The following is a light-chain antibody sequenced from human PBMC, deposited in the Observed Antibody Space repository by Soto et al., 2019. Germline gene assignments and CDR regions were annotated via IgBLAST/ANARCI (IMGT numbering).Light chain of an antibody. CDR2: DVS. V-gene: IGLV2-8*01. CDR3: SSYAGSNNLYVV. J-gene: IGLJ2*01. CDR1: SSDVGAYNY. Sequence: QSALTQPPSASGSPGQSVTISCAGTSSDVGAYNYVSWYQQHPGKAPKLMIYDVSKRPSGVPDRFSGSKSGNTASLTVSGLQAEDEADYYCSSYAGSNNLYVVFGGGTKVTVL.